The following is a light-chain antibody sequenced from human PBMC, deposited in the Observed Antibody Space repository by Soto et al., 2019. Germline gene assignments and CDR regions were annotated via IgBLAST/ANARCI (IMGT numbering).Light chain of an antibody. CDR1: QSVSSN. CDR3: QQYNNLPRT. V-gene: IGKV3-15*01. CDR2: GAS. Sequence: ETVMTQSPATLSVSPGEGATLSCRASQSVSSNLVWYQHRPGQAPRLLIYGASTRATDIPARFSGSGSGTEFTLNISSLQSDDYADYYCQQYNNLPRTFCGGTKVEIK. J-gene: IGKJ4*01.